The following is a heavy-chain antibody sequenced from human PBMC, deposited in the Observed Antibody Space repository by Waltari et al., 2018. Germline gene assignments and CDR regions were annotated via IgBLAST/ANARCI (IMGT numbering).Heavy chain of an antibody. CDR1: GGSIRSRSYY. D-gene: IGHD6-13*01. J-gene: IGHJ4*02. V-gene: IGHV4-39*01. CDR3: ARRVKADIDY. Sequence: QLQLQESGPGLVKPSETLSLTCTVSGGSIRSRSYYWGWIRQPPGKGLEWIGSIYYSGSTYYNPSLKSRVTISVDTSKNQFSLKLSSVTAADTAVYYCARRVKADIDYWGQGTLVTVSS. CDR2: IYYSGST.